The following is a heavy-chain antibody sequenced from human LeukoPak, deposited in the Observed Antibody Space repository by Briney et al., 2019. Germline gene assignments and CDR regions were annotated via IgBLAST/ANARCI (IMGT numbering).Heavy chain of an antibody. V-gene: IGHV4-30-4*01. J-gene: IGHJ3*02. CDR2: IYYSGST. CDR3: TRSVLRYSGGAFDI. CDR1: GGSISSGDYY. D-gene: IGHD3-9*01. Sequence: SETLSLTCTVSGGSISSGDYYWSWIRQPPGKGLEWIGYIYYSGSTYYNPSLKSRVTISVDTSKNQFSLKLSSVTAADTAVYYCTRSVLRYSGGAFDIWGQGTMVTVSS.